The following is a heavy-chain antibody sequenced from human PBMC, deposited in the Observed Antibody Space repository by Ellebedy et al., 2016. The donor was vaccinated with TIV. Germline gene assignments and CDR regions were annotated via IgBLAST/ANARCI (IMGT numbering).Heavy chain of an antibody. CDR2: ISYDGSIE. Sequence: GESLKISCAASGFTFSRYDMHWVRQAPGKGLEWVAVISYDGSIEYYADSVKGRFTISRDNSKNTLYLQMNSLRADDTAVYYCAREGSPLAAAGLSWGQGTLVTVSS. CDR1: GFTFSRYD. V-gene: IGHV3-30*03. D-gene: IGHD6-13*01. J-gene: IGHJ5*02. CDR3: AREGSPLAAAGLS.